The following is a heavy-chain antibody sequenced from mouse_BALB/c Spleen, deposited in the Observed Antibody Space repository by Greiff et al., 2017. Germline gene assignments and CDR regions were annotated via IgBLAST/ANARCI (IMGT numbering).Heavy chain of an antibody. J-gene: IGHJ3*01. CDR1: GFTFSSYG. CDR2: ISSGGSYT. Sequence: VHVKQSGGDLVKPGGSLKLSCAASGFTFSSYGMSWVRQTPDKRLEWVATISSGGSYTYYPDSVKGRFTISRDNAKNNLYLQMSSLKSEDTAMYYCAREGDYDAYWGQGTLVTVSA. V-gene: IGHV5-6*01. CDR3: AREGDYDAY. D-gene: IGHD2-4*01.